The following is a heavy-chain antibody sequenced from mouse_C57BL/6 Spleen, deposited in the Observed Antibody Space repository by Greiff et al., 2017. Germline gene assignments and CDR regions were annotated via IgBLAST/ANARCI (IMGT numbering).Heavy chain of an antibody. J-gene: IGHJ3*01. CDR2: IDPENGDT. CDR3: TTRNSSYFAY. CDR1: GFNIKDDY. D-gene: IGHD3-2*02. V-gene: IGHV14-4*01. Sequence: VQLQQSGAELVRPGASVKLSCTASGFNIKDDYMHWVKQRPEEGLEWIGWIDPENGDTEYASKFQGKATITADTSSNTAYLQLSNLTSEDTAVYYYTTRNSSYFAYWGQGTLVTVSA.